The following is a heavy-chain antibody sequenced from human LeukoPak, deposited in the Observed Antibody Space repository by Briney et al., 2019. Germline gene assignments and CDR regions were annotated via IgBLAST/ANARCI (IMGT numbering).Heavy chain of an antibody. CDR3: ARDLYCSGGSCYDY. CDR1: GGSISSSNW. V-gene: IGHV4-4*02. J-gene: IGHJ4*02. Sequence: SETLSLTCAVSGGSISSSNWWSWVRQPPGKGLEWIGEIYHSGRTNYNPSLKSRVTISVDKSKNQFSLKLSSVTAADTAVYYCARDLYCSGGSCYDYWGQGTLVTVSS. CDR2: IYHSGRT. D-gene: IGHD2-15*01.